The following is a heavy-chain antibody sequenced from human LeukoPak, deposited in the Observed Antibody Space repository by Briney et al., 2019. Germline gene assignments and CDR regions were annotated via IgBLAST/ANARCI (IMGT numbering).Heavy chain of an antibody. J-gene: IGHJ4*02. D-gene: IGHD1-26*01. V-gene: IGHV3-23*01. CDR1: GFTFSSYA. Sequence: GGSLRLSCAASGFTFSSYAMSWVRQAPGKGLEWVSAITASGGSTYYADSVKGRFTISRDNSKNTLYLQMNSLRAEDTAVYYCAKDKGGRIVGATTFDYWGQGTLVTVSS. CDR2: ITASGGST. CDR3: AKDKGGRIVGATTFDY.